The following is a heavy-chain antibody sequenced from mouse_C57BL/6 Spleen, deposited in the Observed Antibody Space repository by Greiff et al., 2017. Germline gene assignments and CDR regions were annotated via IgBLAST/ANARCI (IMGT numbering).Heavy chain of an antibody. J-gene: IGHJ4*01. D-gene: IGHD1-1*01. Sequence: EVKLVESEGGLVQPGRSLKLSCTASGFTFSDYYMAWVRQVPEKGLEWVANINYDGSSTYYLDSLKSRFISSRDNAKNILYLQMSSLKSEDTATYYCARESSYSAMDYWGQGTSVTVSS. CDR3: ARESSYSAMDY. CDR2: INYDGSST. V-gene: IGHV5-16*01. CDR1: GFTFSDYY.